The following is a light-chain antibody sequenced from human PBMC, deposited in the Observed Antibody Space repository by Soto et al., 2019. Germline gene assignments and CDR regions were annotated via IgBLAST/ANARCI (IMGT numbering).Light chain of an antibody. Sequence: DLQLTQSPSTLSASVGDRVTITCRASQTISSWLAWYQQKPGKAPNLLIYDASSLESGAPSRFSGSGSGAEFTLTISSLQPDDSATYYCQQYNSHPKTFGQGTKVDIK. V-gene: IGKV1-5*01. CDR3: QQYNSHPKT. CDR1: QTISSW. CDR2: DAS. J-gene: IGKJ1*01.